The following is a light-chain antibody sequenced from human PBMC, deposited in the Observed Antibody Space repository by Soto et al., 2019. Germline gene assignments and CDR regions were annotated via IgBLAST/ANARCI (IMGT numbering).Light chain of an antibody. CDR3: QAWDTGTVI. V-gene: IGLV3-1*01. Sequence: SYELTQPPSVSVSPGQTASITCSGNKLVNKNVCWYQQKTGQSPVLVIYQDYLRPSGVPERFSGSNSGNTATLTISGTQAMDDADYYCQAWDTGTVIFGGGTKLTVL. J-gene: IGLJ2*01. CDR2: QDY. CDR1: KLVNKN.